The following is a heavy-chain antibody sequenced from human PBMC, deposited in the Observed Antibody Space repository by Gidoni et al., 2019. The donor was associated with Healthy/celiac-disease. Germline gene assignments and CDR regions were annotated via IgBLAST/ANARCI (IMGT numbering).Heavy chain of an antibody. CDR3: AREPYESPGDFWREFDP. Sequence: QVQLVQSGAEVKKPGSSVKVSCKASGGTFSSYAISWVRQAPGQGLEWMGRIIPILGIANYAQKFQGRVTITADKSTSTAYMELSSLRSEDTAVYYCAREPYESPGDFWREFDPWGQGTLVTVSS. J-gene: IGHJ5*02. CDR2: IIPILGIA. D-gene: IGHD3-3*01. CDR1: GGTFSSYA. V-gene: IGHV1-69*04.